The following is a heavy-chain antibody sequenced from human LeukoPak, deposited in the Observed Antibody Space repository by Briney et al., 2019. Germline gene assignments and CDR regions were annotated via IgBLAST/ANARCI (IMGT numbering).Heavy chain of an antibody. CDR1: GGSFSGYY. Sequence: SETLSLTCAVYGGSFSGYYWSWIRQPPGKGLEWIGEINHSGSTNYNPSLKSRVTISVDTSKNQFSLKLSSVTAADTAVYYCARVLTYSSSSPPFGPWGQGTLVTVSS. D-gene: IGHD6-19*01. J-gene: IGHJ4*02. V-gene: IGHV4-34*01. CDR3: ARVLTYSSSSPPFGP. CDR2: INHSGST.